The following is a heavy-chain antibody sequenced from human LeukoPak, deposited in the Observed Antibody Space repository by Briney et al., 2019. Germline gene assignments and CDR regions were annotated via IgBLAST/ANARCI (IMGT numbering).Heavy chain of an antibody. D-gene: IGHD1-1*01. Sequence: GGSLRLSCAASGFTFSDYYMSWIRQAPGKGLEWISYISSSGSYTNYADSVKGRFTISRDNAKNSLYLQMNSLRAEDTAVYYCATNVSVKTDWFDRWGQGTLVTVSS. V-gene: IGHV3-11*03. CDR1: GFTFSDYY. CDR3: ATNVSVKTDWFDR. CDR2: ISSSGSYT. J-gene: IGHJ5*02.